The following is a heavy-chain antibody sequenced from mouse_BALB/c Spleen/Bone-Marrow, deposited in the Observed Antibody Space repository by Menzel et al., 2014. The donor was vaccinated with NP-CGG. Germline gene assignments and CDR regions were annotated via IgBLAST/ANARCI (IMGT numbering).Heavy chain of an antibody. CDR2: INPYNGDP. CDR1: GYSFTGYF. J-gene: IGHJ3*01. V-gene: IGHV1-37*01. Sequence: VQLKESGPELVKPGASVKISCKASGYSFTGYFMNWMKQSHGKSLEWIGRINPYNGDPFYNQKFKGKATLTVDKSSSTAHMELLSLTSEGSAVYYCGRGNYDYDSWFGYWGQGTLVTVSA. D-gene: IGHD2-4*01. CDR3: GRGNYDYDSWFGY.